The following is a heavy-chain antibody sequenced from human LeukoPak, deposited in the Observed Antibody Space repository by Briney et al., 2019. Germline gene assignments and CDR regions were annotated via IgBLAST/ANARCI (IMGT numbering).Heavy chain of an antibody. J-gene: IGHJ3*02. CDR1: GFTFSSYA. D-gene: IGHD3-16*02. V-gene: IGHV3-23*01. CDR3: AKHGIMVTFGGVIHAFDI. CDR2: ISGSGGST. Sequence: QAGGSLGLSCAASGFTFSSYAMSWVRQAPGKGLEWVSAISGSGGSTYYADSVKGRFTISRDNSKNTLYLQMNSLRAEDTAVYYCAKHGIMVTFGGVIHAFDIWGQGTMVTVSS.